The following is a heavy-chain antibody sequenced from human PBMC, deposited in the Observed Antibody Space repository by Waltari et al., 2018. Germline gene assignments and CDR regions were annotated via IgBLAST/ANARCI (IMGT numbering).Heavy chain of an antibody. CDR2: IIPILGIA. V-gene: IGHV1-69*10. Sequence: QVQLVQSGAEVKKPGSSVKVSCKASGGTFSSYAIRWVRQAPGQGLEWMGGIIPILGIANYAQKFRGRVTITADKSTSTAYMELSSLRSEDTAVYYCASEDDSSGYYDYWGQGTLVTVSS. CDR1: GGTFSSYA. D-gene: IGHD3-22*01. J-gene: IGHJ4*02. CDR3: ASEDDSSGYYDY.